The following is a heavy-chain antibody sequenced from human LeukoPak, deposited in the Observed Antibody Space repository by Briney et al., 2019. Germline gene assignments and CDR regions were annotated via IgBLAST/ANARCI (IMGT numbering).Heavy chain of an antibody. D-gene: IGHD2-2*01. Sequence: GGSLRLSCAASGFTVNDNYMSWVRQAPGKGLEWVSVIYDDGGTNYADSVKGRFTISRDNSKNTLYLQMNSLRAEDTAVYYCARVGHQYQLPTPFDPWGQGTLVTVSS. CDR2: IYDDGGT. V-gene: IGHV3-66*01. CDR3: ARVGHQYQLPTPFDP. CDR1: GFTVNDNY. J-gene: IGHJ5*02.